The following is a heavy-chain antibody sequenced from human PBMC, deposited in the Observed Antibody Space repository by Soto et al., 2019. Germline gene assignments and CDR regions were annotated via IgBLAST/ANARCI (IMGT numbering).Heavy chain of an antibody. J-gene: IGHJ4*02. V-gene: IGHV6-1*01. Sequence: SQTLSLTGAISGDSVSRNGVAWNWIRQSPSRGLEWLGRTYYRSKWSSDYAVSLKSRITINPDTSKSQVSLQLNSVTPEDTAVYYCVSGQHAAFDYRGQGTLVPVSS. CDR2: TYYRSKWSS. D-gene: IGHD2-15*01. CDR1: GDSVSRNGVA. CDR3: VSGQHAAFDY.